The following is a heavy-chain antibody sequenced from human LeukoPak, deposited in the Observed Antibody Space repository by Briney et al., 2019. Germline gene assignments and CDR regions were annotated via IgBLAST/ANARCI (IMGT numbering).Heavy chain of an antibody. CDR2: ISGSGGST. V-gene: IGHV3-23*01. Sequence: GGSLRLSCVASGFTFSTYGMHWVRQAPGKGLEWVSAISGSGGSTYYADSVKGRFTISRDNSKNTLYLQMNSLRAEDTAVYYCAKDAGYSSGWYSDYWGQGTLVTVSS. CDR3: AKDAGYSSGWYSDY. J-gene: IGHJ4*02. CDR1: GFTFSTYG. D-gene: IGHD6-19*01.